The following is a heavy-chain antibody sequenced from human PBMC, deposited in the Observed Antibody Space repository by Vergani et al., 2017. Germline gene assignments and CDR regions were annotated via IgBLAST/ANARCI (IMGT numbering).Heavy chain of an antibody. J-gene: IGHJ4*02. V-gene: IGHV4-61*01. D-gene: IGHD3-10*01. CDR2: IYYSGST. CDR3: ARGGRIVSGSGGYYAPVY. Sequence: QVQLQESGPGLVKPSETLSLTCTVSGGSVSSGSYYWSWIRQPPGKGLEWIGYIYYSGSTNYNPSLKSRVTISVDTSKNQFSLKLSSVTAADTAVYYCARGGRIVSGSGGYYAPVYWGQGTLVTVSS. CDR1: GGSVSSGSYY.